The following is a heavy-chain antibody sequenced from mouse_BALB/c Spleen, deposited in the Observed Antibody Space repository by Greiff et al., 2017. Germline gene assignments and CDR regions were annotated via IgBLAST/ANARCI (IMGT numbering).Heavy chain of an antibody. CDR1: GYTFTSYV. J-gene: IGHJ4*01. V-gene: IGHV1-14*01. CDR3: ARKGNYYGYQYAMDY. D-gene: IGHD1-2*01. CDR2: INPYNDGT. Sequence: EVQRVESGPELVKPGASVKMSCKASGYTFTSYVMHWVKQKPGQGLEWIGYINPYNDGTKYNEKFKGKATLTSDKSSSTAYMELSSLTSEDSAVYYCARKGNYYGYQYAMDYWGQGTSVTVSS.